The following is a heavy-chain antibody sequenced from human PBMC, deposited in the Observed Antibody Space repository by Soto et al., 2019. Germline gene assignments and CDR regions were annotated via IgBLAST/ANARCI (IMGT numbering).Heavy chain of an antibody. CDR1: GGSITSDYSC. CDR3: ARGPSGDKVHY. Sequence: SETLSLTCTVSGGSITSDYSCWSWIRQPPGEGLEWIGHIFDSGTTYTNPSLRSQVAISPDTSKNHFSLTLSSVPAADTAVYYCARGPSGDKVHYWGQGALVTVSS. CDR2: IFDSGTT. J-gene: IGHJ4*02. V-gene: IGHV4-30-4*01. D-gene: IGHD7-27*01.